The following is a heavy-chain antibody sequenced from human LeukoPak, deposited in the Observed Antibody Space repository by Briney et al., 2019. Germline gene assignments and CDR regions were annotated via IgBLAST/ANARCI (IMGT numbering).Heavy chain of an antibody. J-gene: IGHJ5*02. CDR1: GYTFTSYY. CDR2: INPSGGST. CDR3: AKGQYFWSDPYGTHNWFDP. Sequence: GASVKVSCKASGYTFTSYYMHWVRQAPGQGLEWMGIINPSGGSTSYAQKFQGRVTMTRDTSTSTVYMELSSLRSEDTAVYYCAKGQYFWSDPYGTHNWFDPWGQGTLVTVSS. V-gene: IGHV1-46*01. D-gene: IGHD3-3*01.